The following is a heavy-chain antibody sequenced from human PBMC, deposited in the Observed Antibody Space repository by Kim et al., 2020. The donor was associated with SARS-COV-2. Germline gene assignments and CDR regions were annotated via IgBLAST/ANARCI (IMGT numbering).Heavy chain of an antibody. CDR3: ASLARITMVRGVIAGDFDP. Sequence: SETLSLTCAVYGGSFSGYYWSWIRQPPGKGLEWIGEINHSGSTNYNPSLKSRVTISVDTSKNQFSLKLSSVTAADTAVYYCASLARITMVRGVIAGDFDPWGQGTLVTVSS. D-gene: IGHD3-10*01. CDR2: INHSGST. CDR1: GGSFSGYY. J-gene: IGHJ5*02. V-gene: IGHV4-34*01.